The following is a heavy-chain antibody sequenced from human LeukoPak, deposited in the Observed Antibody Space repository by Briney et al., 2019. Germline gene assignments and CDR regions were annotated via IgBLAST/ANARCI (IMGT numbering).Heavy chain of an antibody. CDR2: IYTSGST. Sequence: PSETLSLTCTVSGGSISSGSYYWSWIRQPAGKGLEWIGRIYTSGSTNYNPSLKSRVTISVDTSKNQFSLKLSSVTAADTAVYYCAREHFRLGYCSSTSCYSYFDYWGQGTLVTVSS. D-gene: IGHD2-2*01. V-gene: IGHV4-61*02. CDR3: AREHFRLGYCSSTSCYSYFDY. CDR1: GGSISSGSYY. J-gene: IGHJ4*02.